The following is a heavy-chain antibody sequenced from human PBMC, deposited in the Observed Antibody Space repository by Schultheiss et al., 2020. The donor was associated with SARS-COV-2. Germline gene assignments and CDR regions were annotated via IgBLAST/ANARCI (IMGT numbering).Heavy chain of an antibody. J-gene: IGHJ5*02. CDR1: GYTFTGYY. D-gene: IGHD2-15*01. Sequence: ASVKVSCKASGYTFTGYYMHWVRQAPGQGLEWMGWINPNSGGTNYAQKFQGWVTMTTDTSTSTAYMELRSLRSDDTAVYYYAGDVAAGSYNWFDPWGQGTLVTVAS. V-gene: IGHV1-2*04. CDR2: INPNSGGT. CDR3: AGDVAAGSYNWFDP.